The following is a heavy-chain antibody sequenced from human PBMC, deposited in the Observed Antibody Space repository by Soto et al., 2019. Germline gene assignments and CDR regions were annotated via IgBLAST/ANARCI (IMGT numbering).Heavy chain of an antibody. Sequence: SETLYLTCAVYGGSFSGYYWSWTRQPPGKGLEWIGEINHSGSTNYNPSLKSRVTISVDTSKNQVVLTMTNMDPVDTATYYCAHRPSGWYVFDYWGQGTLVTVSS. CDR2: INHSGST. V-gene: IGHV4-34*01. J-gene: IGHJ4*02. CDR1: GGSFSGYY. D-gene: IGHD6-19*01. CDR3: AHRPSGWYVFDY.